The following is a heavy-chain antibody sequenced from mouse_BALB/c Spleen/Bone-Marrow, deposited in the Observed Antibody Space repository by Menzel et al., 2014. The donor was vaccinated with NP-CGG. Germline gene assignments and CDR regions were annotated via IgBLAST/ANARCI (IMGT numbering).Heavy chain of an antibody. J-gene: IGHJ2*01. V-gene: IGHV1-5*01. Sequence: EVQLQQSGTVLARPGASVKMSCKASGYTFTSYWMHWVKQRPGQGLEWIGTIYPGNSDTTYNQKFKGKAKLTAVTSTSTAYMELSSLTNEDSAVYYCTTLARNYFDYWGQATTLPVSS. CDR2: IYPGNSDT. CDR1: GYTFTSYW. CDR3: TTLARNYFDY.